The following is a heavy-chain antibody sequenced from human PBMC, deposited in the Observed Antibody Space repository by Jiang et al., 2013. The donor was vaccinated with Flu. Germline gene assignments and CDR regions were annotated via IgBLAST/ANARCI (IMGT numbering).Heavy chain of an antibody. V-gene: IGHV1-69*01. CDR2: IIPIFGTA. Sequence: SVKVSCKASGGTFSSYAISWVRQAPGQGLEWMGGIIPIFGTANYAQKFQGRVTITADESTSTAYMELSSLRSEDTAVYYCARGVNYRSHHDYWGQGTLVTVSS. D-gene: IGHD1-7*01. J-gene: IGHJ4*02. CDR1: GGTFSSYA. CDR3: ARGVNYRSHHDY.